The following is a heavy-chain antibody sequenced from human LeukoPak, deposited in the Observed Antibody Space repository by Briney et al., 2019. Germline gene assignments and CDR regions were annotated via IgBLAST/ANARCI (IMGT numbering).Heavy chain of an antibody. CDR1: GGSTIGYY. V-gene: IGHV4-4*07. CDR2: IYTSGSP. J-gene: IGHJ4*02. D-gene: IGHD6-19*01. Sequence: SETLSLTCIVSGGSTIGYYWSWIRQPAWKGLEWIGRIYTSGSPNYTPSLKSRVTISVDKSKNQLSLQLSSVTAADTAVYYCAREKAGAFDYWGQGSLVTVSS. CDR3: AREKAGAFDY.